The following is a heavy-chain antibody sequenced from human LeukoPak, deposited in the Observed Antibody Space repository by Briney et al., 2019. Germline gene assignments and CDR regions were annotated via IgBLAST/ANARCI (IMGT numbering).Heavy chain of an antibody. Sequence: SETLSLTCTVSGGSISSSSYYWSWIRQPPGKGLEWIGYIYSSGSTKYNPSLKSRVTISVDTSKNQFSLKMSSVTAADTAVYYCARHELTSSWYPAFLDFWGQGTLVTVSS. V-gene: IGHV4-61*05. J-gene: IGHJ4*02. CDR2: IYSSGST. D-gene: IGHD6-13*01. CDR1: GGSISSSSYY. CDR3: ARHELTSSWYPAFLDF.